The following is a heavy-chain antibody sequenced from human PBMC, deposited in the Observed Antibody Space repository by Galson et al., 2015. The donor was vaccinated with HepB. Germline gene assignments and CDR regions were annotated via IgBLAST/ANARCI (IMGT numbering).Heavy chain of an antibody. V-gene: IGHV3-43*01. Sequence: SLRLSCAASGFTFDDYTMHWVRQAPGKGLEWVSLNSWDGGSTYYAGSVKGRFTISRDNSKNSLYLQMNSLRTEDTALYYCAKDMYYYDSSGYYYGGMYGMDVWGQGTTVTVSS. J-gene: IGHJ6*02. CDR1: GFTFDDYT. D-gene: IGHD3-22*01. CDR2: NSWDGGST. CDR3: AKDMYYYDSSGYYYGGMYGMDV.